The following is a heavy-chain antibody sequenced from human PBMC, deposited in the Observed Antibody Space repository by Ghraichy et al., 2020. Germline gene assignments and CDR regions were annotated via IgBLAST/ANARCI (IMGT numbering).Heavy chain of an antibody. CDR2: IYPGDSDT. Sequence: GGSLRLSCKGSGYSFTSYWIGWVRQMPGKGLEWMGIIYPGDSDTRYSPSFQGQVTISADKSISTAYLQWSSLKASDTAMYYCARGGSYYQHYYYYYGMDVWGQGTTVTVSS. CDR1: GYSFTSYW. V-gene: IGHV5-51*01. J-gene: IGHJ6*02. CDR3: ARGGSYYQHYYYYYGMDV. D-gene: IGHD1-26*01.